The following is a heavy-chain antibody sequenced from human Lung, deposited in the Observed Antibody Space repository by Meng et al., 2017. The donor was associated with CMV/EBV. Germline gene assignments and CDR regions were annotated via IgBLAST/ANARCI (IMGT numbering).Heavy chain of an antibody. Sequence: ASVKVSCKASGYTFTGYYMHWVRQAPGQGLEWMGWIDPNSGTTNYAQKFQGRVTMTRDTSISTAYMELSRVRYDDTAVYYCARDLRPGTTIFGVRSVHYVMVLWGRGXTVTVSS. J-gene: IGHJ6*02. CDR3: ARDLRPGTTIFGVRSVHYVMVL. CDR2: IDPNSGTT. D-gene: IGHD3-3*01. CDR1: GYTFTGYY. V-gene: IGHV1-2*02.